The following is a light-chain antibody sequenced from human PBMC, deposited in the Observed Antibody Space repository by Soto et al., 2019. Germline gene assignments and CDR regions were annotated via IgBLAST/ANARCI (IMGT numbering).Light chain of an antibody. CDR2: DVN. V-gene: IGLV2-14*03. CDR1: NSDVGGYNY. J-gene: IGLJ1*01. Sequence: QSSLTQPNPLSGPPGKSITTSLPGTNSDVGGYNYVSWYQQYPGKAPKLMIYDVNNRPSGVSNRFSGSKSGNTASLTISGLQTEDEADYYCSSSTTSATLHVFGTGTKVTVL. CDR3: SSSTTSATLHV.